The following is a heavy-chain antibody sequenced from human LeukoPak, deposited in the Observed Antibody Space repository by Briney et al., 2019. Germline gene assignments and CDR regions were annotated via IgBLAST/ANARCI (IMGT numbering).Heavy chain of an antibody. D-gene: IGHD1-26*01. CDR1: GGTFSSYA. Sequence: GASVKVSCKASGGTFSSYAISWVRQAPGQGLEWMGRIIPILGIANYAQKFQGRVTITADKSTSTAYMELSSLRSEDTAVYYCARGSFRGSYLAGFDYGGQGPRVTVSS. V-gene: IGHV1-69*04. CDR3: ARGSFRGSYLAGFDY. J-gene: IGHJ4*02. CDR2: IIPILGIA.